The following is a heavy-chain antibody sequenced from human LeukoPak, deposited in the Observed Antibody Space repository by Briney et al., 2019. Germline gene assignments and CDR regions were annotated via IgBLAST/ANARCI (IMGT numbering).Heavy chain of an antibody. J-gene: IGHJ4*02. V-gene: IGHV4-59*01. D-gene: IGHD6-13*01. CDR3: ARDLGSSWDY. Sequence: SETLSLTCTVSGGSISSYYWSWIRQPLGKGLEWIGYIYYSGSTNYNPSLKSRVTISVDTSKNQFSLKLSSVTAADTAVYYCARDLGSSWDYWGQGTLVTVSS. CDR2: IYYSGST. CDR1: GGSISSYY.